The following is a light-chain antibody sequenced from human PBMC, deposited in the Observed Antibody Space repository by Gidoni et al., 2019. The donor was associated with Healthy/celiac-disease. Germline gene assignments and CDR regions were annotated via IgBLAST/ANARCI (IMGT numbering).Light chain of an antibody. CDR3: QQRSNWPPFT. Sequence: ELVLTPSPATLFLSPGERATLSCRASQSVSSYLAWYQQKPGQAPRLLIYDASNRATGIPARFSGSGSGTDFTLTISSREPEDFAVYYCQQRSNWPPFTFGPGTKVDIK. CDR2: DAS. V-gene: IGKV3-11*01. CDR1: QSVSSY. J-gene: IGKJ3*01.